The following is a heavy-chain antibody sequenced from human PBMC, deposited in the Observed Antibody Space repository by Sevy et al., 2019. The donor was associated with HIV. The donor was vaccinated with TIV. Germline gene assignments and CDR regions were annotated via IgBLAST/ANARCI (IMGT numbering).Heavy chain of an antibody. V-gene: IGHV3-15*01. CDR2: VRSKGDGGTA. Sequence: GGSLRLSCAASGFSFSDAWLSWVRHVPGKGLEWVGRVRSKGDGGTAEYAAPVKGRFTIARDDSKNTMYVQMNNLKNEDTGIYYCTTEGADWGQGTLVTVSS. CDR1: GFSFSDAW. CDR3: TTEGAD. J-gene: IGHJ1*01.